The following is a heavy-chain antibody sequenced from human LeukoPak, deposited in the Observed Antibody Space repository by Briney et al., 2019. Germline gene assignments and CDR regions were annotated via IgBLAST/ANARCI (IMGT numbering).Heavy chain of an antibody. D-gene: IGHD2-15*01. CDR1: GFTFSNYA. Sequence: PGGSLRLSCAASGFTFSNYAMSWVHQAPGKGLEWISAITGGGDDTYHADSVKGRLTISRDNSKNTLYLQMNSLRAEDTAVYYCAKSRPPYCSGGSCYDDAFDIWGQGTMVTVSS. V-gene: IGHV3-23*01. CDR2: ITGGGDDT. J-gene: IGHJ3*02. CDR3: AKSRPPYCSGGSCYDDAFDI.